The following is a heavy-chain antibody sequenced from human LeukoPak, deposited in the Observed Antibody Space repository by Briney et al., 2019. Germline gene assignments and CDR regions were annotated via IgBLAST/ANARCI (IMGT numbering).Heavy chain of an antibody. D-gene: IGHD3-3*01. V-gene: IGHV4-59*01. J-gene: IGHJ5*02. CDR1: GGSISSYY. Sequence: TASQTLSLTCTVSGGSISSYYWSWIRQPPGKGLEWIGYIYYSGSTNYNPSLKSRVTISVDTSKNQFSLKLSSVTAADTAVYYCARAGGSGYYNWFDPWGQGTLVTVSS. CDR2: IYYSGST. CDR3: ARAGGSGYYNWFDP.